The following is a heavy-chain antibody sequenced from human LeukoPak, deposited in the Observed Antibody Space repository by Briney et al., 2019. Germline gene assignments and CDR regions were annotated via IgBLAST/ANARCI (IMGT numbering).Heavy chain of an antibody. CDR2: IYTSGST. V-gene: IGHV4-4*07. J-gene: IGHJ4*02. CDR3: ARGARSGSGGVFDY. Sequence: SSETLSLTCTVSGGSISSYYWSWIRQPAGKGLEWIGRIYTSGSTNYNPSLKSRVTMSVDTSKNQFSLKLSSVTAADTAVYYCARGARSGSGGVFDYWGQGTLVTVSS. CDR1: GGSISSYY. D-gene: IGHD3-10*01.